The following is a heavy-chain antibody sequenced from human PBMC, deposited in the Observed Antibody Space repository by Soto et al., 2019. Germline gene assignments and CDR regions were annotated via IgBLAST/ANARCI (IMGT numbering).Heavy chain of an antibody. CDR3: ARDDQYYGSGSYYDY. V-gene: IGHV3-48*02. D-gene: IGHD3-10*01. CDR1: GFTFSSYS. CDR2: ISSSSSTI. Sequence: EVQLVESGGGLVQPGGSLRLSCAASGFTFSSYSMNWVRQAPGKGLEWVSYISSSSSTIYYADSVKGRFTISRDNAXXSLYLQMNSLRDEDTAVYYCARDDQYYGSGSYYDYWGQGTLVTVSS. J-gene: IGHJ4*02.